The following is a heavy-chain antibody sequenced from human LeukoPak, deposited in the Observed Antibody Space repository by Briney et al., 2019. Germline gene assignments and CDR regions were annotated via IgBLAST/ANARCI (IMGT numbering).Heavy chain of an antibody. CDR3: ARAYDSSGYCSRFFGY. CDR1: GFTFSSDW. D-gene: IGHD3-22*01. V-gene: IGHV3-74*01. CDR2: INSDGSST. Sequence: PGGSLRLSCAASGFTFSSDWMHWVRQAPGKGLVWVSRINSDGSSTSYADSVKGRFTISRDNAKNTLYLEMNSLRAEDTAVYYCARAYDSSGYCSRFFGYWGQGTLVTVSS. J-gene: IGHJ4*02.